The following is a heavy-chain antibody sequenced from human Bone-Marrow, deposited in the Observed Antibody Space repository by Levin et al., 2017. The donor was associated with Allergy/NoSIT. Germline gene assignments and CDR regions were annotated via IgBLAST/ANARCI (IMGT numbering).Heavy chain of an antibody. V-gene: IGHV3-21*01. Sequence: GGSLRLSCAASGFPFSVYSMNWVRQAPGKGLEWVSSITASSTYSYYADSVKGRFTISRDNAKNSLFLQMSILGVEDTALYYCARDLAYVGDWDQGTLVTVSS. CDR1: GFPFSVYS. J-gene: IGHJ4*02. D-gene: IGHD2-8*01. CDR2: ITASSTYS. CDR3: ARDLAYVGD.